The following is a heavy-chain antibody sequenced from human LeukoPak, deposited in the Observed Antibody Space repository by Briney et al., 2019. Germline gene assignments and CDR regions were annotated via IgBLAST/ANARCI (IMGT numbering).Heavy chain of an antibody. D-gene: IGHD6-13*01. CDR2: IKSKTTGGTT. V-gene: IGHV3-15*07. J-gene: IGHJ6*02. CDR1: GASVSSGNW. CDR3: TTYGSSSSYYYGMDV. Sequence: PSETLSLTCAVSGASVSSGNWWNWARQAPGKGLEWVGRIKSKTTGGTTDYAAPVKGRFTISRDDSKNTLYLQMNSLKTEDTAVYYCTTYGSSSSYYYGMDVWGQGTTVTVSS.